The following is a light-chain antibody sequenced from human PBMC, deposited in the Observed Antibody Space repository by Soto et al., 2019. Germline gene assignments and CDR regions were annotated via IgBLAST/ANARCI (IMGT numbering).Light chain of an antibody. Sequence: EIVMTQSPATLSVSPGERATLSCRASQSVSGNLAWYQQKPGQAPRLLIYGASTRATGIPARFSGSRPGTDFTLTISSLQSEDFAVYYCQQYNNWPRTFGQGNKVEIK. J-gene: IGKJ1*01. CDR2: GAS. CDR3: QQYNNWPRT. CDR1: QSVSGN. V-gene: IGKV3-15*01.